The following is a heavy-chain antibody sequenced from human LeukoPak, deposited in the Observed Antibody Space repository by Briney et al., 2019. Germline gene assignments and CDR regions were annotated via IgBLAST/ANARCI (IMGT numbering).Heavy chain of an antibody. CDR2: INPNSGGT. D-gene: IGHD2-15*01. CDR3: ARVPGFCSGRSCYF. Sequence: ASVKVSCKASGYTFTGYYMHWVRQAPGQGLEWMGWINPNSGGTNYAQKFQGRVTMTRDTSISTAYMELSRLKSDDTAVYYCARVPGFCSGRSCYFWGQGTLVTVSS. J-gene: IGHJ4*02. V-gene: IGHV1-2*02. CDR1: GYTFTGYY.